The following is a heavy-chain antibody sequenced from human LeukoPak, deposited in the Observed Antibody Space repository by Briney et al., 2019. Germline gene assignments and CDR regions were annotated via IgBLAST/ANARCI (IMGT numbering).Heavy chain of an antibody. CDR3: ATAYYGSGNLFDY. Sequence: GGSLRLSCVASGFTFSSYWMSWVRQAPGKGLEWVAVISYDGSNKYYADSVKGRFTISRDNSKNTLFLQMNSLRAEDTAVYYCATAYYGSGNLFDYWGQGTLVTVSS. CDR1: GFTFSSYW. D-gene: IGHD3-10*01. J-gene: IGHJ4*02. V-gene: IGHV3-30*14. CDR2: ISYDGSNK.